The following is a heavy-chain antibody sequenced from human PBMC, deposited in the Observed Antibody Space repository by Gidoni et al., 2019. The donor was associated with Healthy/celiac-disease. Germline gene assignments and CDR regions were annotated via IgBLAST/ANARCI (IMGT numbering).Heavy chain of an antibody. CDR2: ISYDGSNN. J-gene: IGHJ6*02. Sequence: QVQLVESGGGVVQPGRALRLSCAASGFTFSSYAMNWVRPAPGTGLEWMAVISYDGSNNYYADSVKCRFTISRANSKNTLYLQMNSLRAEDTAVYYCARDLAAAGPYGMDVWGQGTTVTVSS. CDR1: GFTFSSYA. CDR3: ARDLAAAGPYGMDV. D-gene: IGHD6-13*01. V-gene: IGHV3-30-3*01.